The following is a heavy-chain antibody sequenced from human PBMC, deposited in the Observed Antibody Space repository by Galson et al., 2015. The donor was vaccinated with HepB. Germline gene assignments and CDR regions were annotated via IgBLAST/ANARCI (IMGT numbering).Heavy chain of an antibody. CDR2: ISYDGSNK. CDR3: ASPRGATTVTTGGFDY. J-gene: IGHJ4*02. Sequence: SLRLSCAASGFTFSSYAMHWVRQAPGKGLEWVAVISYDGSNKYYADSVKGRFTISRDNSKNTLYLQMNSLRAEDTAVYYCASPRGATTVTTGGFDYWGQGTLVTVSS. V-gene: IGHV3-30-3*01. CDR1: GFTFSSYA. D-gene: IGHD4-17*01.